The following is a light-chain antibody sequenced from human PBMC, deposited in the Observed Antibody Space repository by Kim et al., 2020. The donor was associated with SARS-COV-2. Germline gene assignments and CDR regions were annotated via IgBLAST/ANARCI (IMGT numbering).Light chain of an antibody. CDR2: EVS. Sequence: GQSVAISFTGTSSDCGGFNYVSWYQQHPGKAPKLLIYEVSKRPSGVPERFSGSKSGNTASLTVSGLQAEDEADYYCSSYAGSNNLVFGGGTQLTVL. J-gene: IGLJ2*01. V-gene: IGLV2-8*01. CDR3: SSYAGSNNLV. CDR1: SSDCGGFNY.